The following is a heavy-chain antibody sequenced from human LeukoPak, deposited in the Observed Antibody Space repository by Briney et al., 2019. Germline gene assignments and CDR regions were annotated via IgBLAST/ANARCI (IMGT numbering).Heavy chain of an antibody. V-gene: IGHV4-31*02. CDR3: ARIAQSSGGFYY. CDR1: GGSISNSGGFY. CDR2: ISYRGST. D-gene: IGHD2-15*01. Sequence: SETLSLTCTVSGGSISNSGGFYWSWLRQHPGDGLDWIVFISYRGSTYYNPSLKSRGSMSVDTSRSQFSLRLTSVADEDTAVYYCARIAQSSGGFYYWGQGTLVTDSS. J-gene: IGHJ4*02.